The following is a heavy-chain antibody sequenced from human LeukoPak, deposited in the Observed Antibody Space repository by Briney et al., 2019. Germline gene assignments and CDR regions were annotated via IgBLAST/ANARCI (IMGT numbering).Heavy chain of an antibody. J-gene: IGHJ5*02. CDR2: IYYSGST. D-gene: IGHD3-22*01. V-gene: IGHV4-59*01. Sequence: SETLSLTCTVSGGSINSYYWSWIRQPPGKGLEWIGYIYYSGSTNYNPSLKSRVTISVDTSKNQFSLKLSSVTAADTAVYYCARDRNYYDSSGYYQGWFDPWGQGTLVTVSS. CDR3: ARDRNYYDSSGYYQGWFDP. CDR1: GGSINSYY.